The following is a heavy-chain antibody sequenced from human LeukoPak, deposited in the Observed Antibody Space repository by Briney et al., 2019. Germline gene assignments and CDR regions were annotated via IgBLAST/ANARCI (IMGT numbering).Heavy chain of an antibody. V-gene: IGHV3-15*01. D-gene: IGHD4-17*01. CDR3: TTAADYGDYISYGMDV. CDR2: IKSKTDSGTT. J-gene: IGHJ6*02. Sequence: GGSLRLSCAASGFTFSNAWMSWVRQAPGKGLEWVGRIKSKTDSGTTDYAAPVKGRFTISRDDSKNTLYLQMNSLKTEDTAVYYCTTAADYGDYISYGMDVWGQGTTVTVSS. CDR1: GFTFSNAW.